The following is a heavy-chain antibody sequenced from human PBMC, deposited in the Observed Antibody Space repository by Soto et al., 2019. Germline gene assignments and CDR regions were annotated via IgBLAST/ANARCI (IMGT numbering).Heavy chain of an antibody. J-gene: IGHJ6*02. Sequence: SVKVSCKASGGTFSSYAISWVRQAPGQGLEWMGGIIPIFGTANYAQKFQGRVTITADESTSTDYMELSSLRSEDTAVYYCARDAHLRGWLQSDYYYGMDVWGQGTTVTVSS. V-gene: IGHV1-69*13. CDR3: ARDAHLRGWLQSDYYYGMDV. D-gene: IGHD5-12*01. CDR2: IIPIFGTA. CDR1: GGTFSSYA.